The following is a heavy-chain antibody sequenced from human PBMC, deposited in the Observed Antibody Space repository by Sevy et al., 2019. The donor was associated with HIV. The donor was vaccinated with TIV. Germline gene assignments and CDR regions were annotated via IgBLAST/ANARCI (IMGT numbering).Heavy chain of an antibody. CDR1: GFTFSNYA. CDR3: AKGYCSGGSCPRDYYYYGMDV. Sequence: GGSLRLSCAASGFTFSNYAMNWVRQAPGKGLEWVSSVGGSGRYTYYADSVEGRFTISRDNSKNTLYLQMNSLRAEDTAVYYCAKGYCSGGSCPRDYYYYGMDVWGQGTTVTVSS. J-gene: IGHJ6*02. V-gene: IGHV3-23*01. D-gene: IGHD2-15*01. CDR2: VGGSGRYT.